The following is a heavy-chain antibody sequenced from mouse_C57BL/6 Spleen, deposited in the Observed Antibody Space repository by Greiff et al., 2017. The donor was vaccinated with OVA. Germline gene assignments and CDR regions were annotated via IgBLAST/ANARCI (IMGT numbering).Heavy chain of an antibody. Sequence: QVQLQQPGTDLVKPGASVTLSCTASGYTFTSYWMHWVKQRPGQGLECLFPLNPSHGGPHYNEKFKSKATLTVDKSSSTAYMQLSSLTSEDSAVYYCARSATVPWYFYVWGTGTTVTVSS. V-gene: IGHV1-53*01. CDR3: ARSATVPWYFYV. CDR2: LNPSHGGP. J-gene: IGHJ1*03. D-gene: IGHD1-1*01. CDR1: GYTFTSYW.